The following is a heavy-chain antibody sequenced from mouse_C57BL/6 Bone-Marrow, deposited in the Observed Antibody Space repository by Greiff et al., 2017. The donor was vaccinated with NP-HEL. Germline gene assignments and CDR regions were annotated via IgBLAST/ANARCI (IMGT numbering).Heavy chain of an antibody. J-gene: IGHJ4*01. CDR1: GFTFSSYT. Sequence: EVQRVESGGGLVKPGGSLKLSCAASGFTFSSYTMSWVRQTPEKRLEWVATISGGGGNTYYPDSVKGRFTISRDNAKNNLYLQMSSLRSEDTALYYCARIIYYGMDYWGQGTSVTVSS. CDR2: ISGGGGNT. CDR3: ARIIYYGMDY. V-gene: IGHV5-9*01.